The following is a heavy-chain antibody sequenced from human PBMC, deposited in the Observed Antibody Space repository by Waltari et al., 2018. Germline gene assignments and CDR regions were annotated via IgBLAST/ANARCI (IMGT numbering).Heavy chain of an antibody. CDR1: GFTFSSYW. CDR3: ARAEVAGSSSYDYYYGMDV. Sequence: EVQLVESGGGLVQPGGSLRLSCAASGFTFSSYWMSWVRQAPGKGLEWVANIKQDGSEKYYVDSVKGRFTISRDNAKNSLYLQMNSLRAEDTAVYYCARAEVAGSSSYDYYYGMDVWGQGTTVTVSS. D-gene: IGHD6-6*01. J-gene: IGHJ6*02. CDR2: IKQDGSEK. V-gene: IGHV3-7*01.